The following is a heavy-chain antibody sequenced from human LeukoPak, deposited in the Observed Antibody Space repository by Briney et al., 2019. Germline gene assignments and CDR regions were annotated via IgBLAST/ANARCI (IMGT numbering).Heavy chain of an antibody. CDR1: GFTFSSYE. V-gene: IGHV3-48*03. CDR3: ARAVYDFWSGYDY. CDR2: ISSSGSTI. J-gene: IGHJ4*02. Sequence: GGSLRLSCAASGFTFSSYEMNWVRQAPGKGLEWVSYISSSGSTIYYADSVKGRFTISRGNAKNSLYLQMNSLRAEDTAVYYCARAVYDFWSGYDYWGQGTLVTVSS. D-gene: IGHD3-3*01.